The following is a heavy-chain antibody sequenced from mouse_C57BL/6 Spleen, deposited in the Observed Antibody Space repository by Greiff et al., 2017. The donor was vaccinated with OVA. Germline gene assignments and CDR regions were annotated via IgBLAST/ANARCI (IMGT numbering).Heavy chain of an antibody. CDR1: GFTFSDYG. CDR2: ISSGSSTI. Sequence: DVQLQESGGGLVKPGGSLKLSCAASGFTFSDYGMHWVRQAPEKGLEWVAYISSGSSTIYYADTVKGRFTISRDNAKNTLFLQMTSLRSEDTAMYYCARHDYDVDYFDYWGQGTTLTVSS. CDR3: ARHDYDVDYFDY. J-gene: IGHJ2*01. V-gene: IGHV5-17*01. D-gene: IGHD2-4*01.